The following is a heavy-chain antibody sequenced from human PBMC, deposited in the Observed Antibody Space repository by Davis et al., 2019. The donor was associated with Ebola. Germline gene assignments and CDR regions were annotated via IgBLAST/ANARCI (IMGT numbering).Heavy chain of an antibody. CDR2: IRSTSSGGTT. V-gene: IGHV3-15*01. D-gene: IGHD1-14*01. Sequence: GESLKISCAASGFSFRNAWMTWVRQAPGKGLESVGLIRSTSSGGTTDYAAPVKGRFTVSRDDSKNILYLQMDSLKDEDTAMYYCATDWASGRIWGQGTLVTVSS. CDR3: ATDWASGRI. J-gene: IGHJ4*02. CDR1: GFSFRNAW.